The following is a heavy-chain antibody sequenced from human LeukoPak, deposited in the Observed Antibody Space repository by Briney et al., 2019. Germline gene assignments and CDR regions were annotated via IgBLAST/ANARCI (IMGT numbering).Heavy chain of an antibody. CDR2: IYYSGNT. CDR3: ARQPPCDGCGMDV. J-gene: IGHJ6*02. CDR1: GGSISSYY. V-gene: IGHV4-59*08. Sequence: SETLSLTCTVSGGSISSYYWNWIRLPPGKGLEWVGYIYYSGNTDYNPSLKSRVTISVDTSKNHFSLKLSSVTASDTAVYYCARQPPCDGCGMDVWGQGTTVTVSS. D-gene: IGHD3-10*01.